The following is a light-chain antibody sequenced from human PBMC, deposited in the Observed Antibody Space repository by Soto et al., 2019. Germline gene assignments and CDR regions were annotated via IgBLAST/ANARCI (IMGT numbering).Light chain of an antibody. V-gene: IGKV1-5*03. Sequence: DIQMTQSPSTLSASVGDRVTITCRASQSISSWLAWYQQKPGKAPKLLIYKASSLESGVPSRFSGSGSETEFTLSISSLQPGDFATYYCQQYKYYWTFGQGTKVEIK. CDR3: QQYKYYWT. CDR1: QSISSW. J-gene: IGKJ1*01. CDR2: KAS.